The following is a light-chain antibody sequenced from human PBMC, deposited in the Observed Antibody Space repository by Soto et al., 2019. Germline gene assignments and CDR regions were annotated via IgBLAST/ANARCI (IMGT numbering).Light chain of an antibody. CDR3: QQYGSSPPLT. Sequence: EIVLTQSPGTLSVSPGERATLSCRASQSVSSSYLAWYQQKPGQAPRLLIYGASNRATGIPDRFSGSGSGTDFTLTISRMEPEDLAVYYCQQYGSSPPLTFGGGTKVEIK. CDR2: GAS. CDR1: QSVSSSY. V-gene: IGKV3-20*01. J-gene: IGKJ4*01.